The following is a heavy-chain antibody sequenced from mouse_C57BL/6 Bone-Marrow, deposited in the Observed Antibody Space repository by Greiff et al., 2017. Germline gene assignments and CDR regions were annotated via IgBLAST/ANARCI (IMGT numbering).Heavy chain of an antibody. D-gene: IGHD1-1*01. J-gene: IGHJ2*01. Sequence: QVQLQQPGAELVKPGASVKLSCKASGYTFTSYWMHWVKQRPGQGLEWIGMIHPNSGSTKYNEKFKSKATLTVDKSSSTAYMQLSSLTSEDSAVYYCARAYGSSYRFDYWGQGTTLTVSS. CDR2: IHPNSGST. CDR1: GYTFTSYW. CDR3: ARAYGSSYRFDY. V-gene: IGHV1-64*01.